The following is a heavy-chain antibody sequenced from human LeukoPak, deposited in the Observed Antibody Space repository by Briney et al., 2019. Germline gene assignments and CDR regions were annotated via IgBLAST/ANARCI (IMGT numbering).Heavy chain of an antibody. CDR3: ATYCSSTSCRGEDY. CDR1: GFTFGSYA. V-gene: IGHV3-23*01. Sequence: GGSLRLSCAASGFTFGSYAMSWVRQAPGKGLEWVPAISGSGGSTYYADSVKGRFTISRDNSKNTLYLQMNSLRAEDTAVYYCATYCSSTSCRGEDYWGQGTLVTVSS. D-gene: IGHD2-2*01. J-gene: IGHJ4*02. CDR2: ISGSGGST.